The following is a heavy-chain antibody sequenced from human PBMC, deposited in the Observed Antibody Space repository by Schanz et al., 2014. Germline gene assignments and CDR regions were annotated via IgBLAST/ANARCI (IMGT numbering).Heavy chain of an antibody. J-gene: IGHJ3*02. Sequence: QVQVIQSGPEVKKPGASVKVSCKASGYTFTNHYLHWVRQAPGQGLEWMGRINPNSGGTNYAQKFQGRVTMTRDTSISTAYMELRRLRSDDTAVYYCARDYYDILTGYPYDTFDIWGQGTMVTVSS. CDR1: GYTFTNHY. V-gene: IGHV1-2*06. CDR2: INPNSGGT. D-gene: IGHD3-9*01. CDR3: ARDYYDILTGYPYDTFDI.